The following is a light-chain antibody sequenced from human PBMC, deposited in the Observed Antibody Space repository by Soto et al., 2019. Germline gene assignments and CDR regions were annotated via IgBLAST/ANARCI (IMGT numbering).Light chain of an antibody. CDR3: QQYNSYWT. J-gene: IGKJ1*01. V-gene: IGKV1-8*01. CDR2: AAS. CDR1: QGISSY. Sequence: AIRMTQSPSSLSASTGDRVTITCRAIQGISSYLAWYQQKPGKAPKLLIYAASTLQSGVPSRFSGSGSGTEFTLTISSLQPDDFATYYCQQYNSYWTFGQGTKVDIK.